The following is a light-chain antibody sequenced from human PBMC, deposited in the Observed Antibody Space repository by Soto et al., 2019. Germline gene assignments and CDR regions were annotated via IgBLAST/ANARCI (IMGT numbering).Light chain of an antibody. CDR3: LLSYSGARPL. Sequence: QAVVTLEPSLTVSPGGTVTLTCGSSTGAVTSGHYPYWFQQKPGQAPRTLIYDTSNKHSWTPARFSGSLLGGKAALTLSGAQPEDEAEYYCLLSYSGARPLFGGGTKLTVL. V-gene: IGLV7-46*01. J-gene: IGLJ2*01. CDR1: TGAVTSGHY. CDR2: DTS.